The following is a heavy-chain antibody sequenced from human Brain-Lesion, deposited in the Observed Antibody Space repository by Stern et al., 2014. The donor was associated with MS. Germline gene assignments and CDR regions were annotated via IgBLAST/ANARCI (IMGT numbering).Heavy chain of an antibody. CDR1: GGSISSSTYY. Sequence: QLVESGPELVKPSATLSLTCTVSGGSISSSTYYWAWMPHPPGKGLAWIGNINYRGFTYANPSLKSRVPISVDMSKNQFSRKLSSVTAADTAIYYCARHDSVPRPSQLYSARDRGPGYFDYWGQGTLVTVSS. V-gene: IGHV4-39*01. D-gene: IGHD1-26*01. J-gene: IGHJ4*02. CDR2: INYRGFT. CDR3: ARHDSVPRPSQLYSARDRGPGYFDY.